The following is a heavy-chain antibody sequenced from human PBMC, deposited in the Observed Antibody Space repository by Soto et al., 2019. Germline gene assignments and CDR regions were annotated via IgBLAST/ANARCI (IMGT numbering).Heavy chain of an antibody. J-gene: IGHJ4*02. CDR3: ARGGGWCHQSAPRKLDY. Sequence: SETLSLTCTVSGGSISSYYWSWIRQPPGKGLEWIGYIYYSGSTNYNPSLKSRVTISVDTSKNQFTLKLSSVTAADTAVYYCARGGGWCHQSAPRKLDYWGQGTLVTVSS. V-gene: IGHV4-59*13. D-gene: IGHD6-19*01. CDR1: GGSISSYY. CDR2: IYYSGST.